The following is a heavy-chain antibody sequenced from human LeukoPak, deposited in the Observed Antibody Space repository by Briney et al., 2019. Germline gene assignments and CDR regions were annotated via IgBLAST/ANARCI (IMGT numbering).Heavy chain of an antibody. V-gene: IGHV3-53*01. CDR3: ARGPGYCSGGSCQLTDY. Sequence: PGGSLSLSCAASGFTVSSNYMSWVRQAPGKGLEGVAVIYSGGSTYYADSVKGRFTISRDNSKNTLYLQMTSLRAEDKAVYYCARGPGYCSGGSCQLTDYWGQGTLVTVSS. CDR2: IYSGGST. J-gene: IGHJ4*02. D-gene: IGHD2-15*01. CDR1: GFTVSSNY.